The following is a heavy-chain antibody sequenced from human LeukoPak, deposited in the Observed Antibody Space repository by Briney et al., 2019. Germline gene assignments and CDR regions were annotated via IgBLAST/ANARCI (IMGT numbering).Heavy chain of an antibody. CDR2: IYYSGNS. J-gene: IGHJ4*02. V-gene: IGHV4-59*01. CDR1: GGSISSYY. D-gene: IGHD6-13*01. Sequence: SETLSLTCTVSGGSISSYYWSWIRQPPGKGLEWIGYIYYSGNSNYNPSLKSRVTIPLDTSKNQFSLKLNSVTAADTALYYCARDSWGYRSNWHTFDYWGQGTLVTVSS. CDR3: ARDSWGYRSNWHTFDY.